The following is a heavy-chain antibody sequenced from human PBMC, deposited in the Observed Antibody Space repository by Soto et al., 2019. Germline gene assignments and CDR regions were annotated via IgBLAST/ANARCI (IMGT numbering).Heavy chain of an antibody. V-gene: IGHV4-30-2*01. D-gene: IGHD1-26*01. CDR3: ARRLGGVLRRSFDY. J-gene: IGHJ4*02. CDR1: GGSISSGGYS. Sequence: PSETLSLTCAVSGGSISSGGYSWSWIRQPPGKGLEWIGYIYHSGSTNYNPSLKSRVTISVDKSKNQFSLKLSSVAAADTAVYYCARRLGGVLRRSFDYWGQGTLVTVSS. CDR2: IYHSGST.